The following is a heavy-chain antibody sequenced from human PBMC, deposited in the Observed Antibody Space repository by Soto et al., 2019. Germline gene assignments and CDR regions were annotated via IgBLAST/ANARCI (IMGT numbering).Heavy chain of an antibody. CDR1: GFTFASYG. V-gene: IGHV3-30*18. CDR3: VKDITPMALYYYYYGMDV. Sequence: QVQLVESGGGVVQPGRSLRLSCVASGFTFASYGVHWVRQAPGRGLEWVAVISYDGSNQYYADSVKGRFTISRDNSKNTLYLQMNSLRADDTAVYYCVKDITPMALYYYYYGMDVWGQGTTVTVSS. CDR2: ISYDGSNQ. J-gene: IGHJ6*02. D-gene: IGHD5-18*01.